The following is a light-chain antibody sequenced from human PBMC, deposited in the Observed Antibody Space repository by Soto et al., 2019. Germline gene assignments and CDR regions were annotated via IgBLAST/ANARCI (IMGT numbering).Light chain of an antibody. J-gene: IGKJ1*01. CDR1: QSVSSSY. CDR2: ADS. CDR3: QQFGNSRWT. Sequence: EVVLTQSPGTLALSRGERATLSCRASQSVSSSYLAWYQHRPGQAPRLLIYADSNRATGIPARFSGSGSGTEFTLTISRLEPEDFAVYYCQQFGNSRWTFGQGTKVDIK. V-gene: IGKV3-20*01.